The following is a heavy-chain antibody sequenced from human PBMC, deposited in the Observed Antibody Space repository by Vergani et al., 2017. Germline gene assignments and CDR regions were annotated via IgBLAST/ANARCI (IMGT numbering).Heavy chain of an antibody. V-gene: IGHV3-7*01. J-gene: IGHJ4*02. CDR3: ATAGAAYCRGASCYDFFEY. D-gene: IGHD2-15*01. Sequence: VQLVESGGGLVQPGGSLRLSCAASGFSLSRFWMSWVRQAPEKGLEWVAHISPDGSATSYVDSVKGRFTISRDNSKNTLYLQMNRLRPEDTAVYYCATAGAAYCRGASCYDFFEYWGQGTLVTVAS. CDR1: GFSLSRFW. CDR2: ISPDGSAT.